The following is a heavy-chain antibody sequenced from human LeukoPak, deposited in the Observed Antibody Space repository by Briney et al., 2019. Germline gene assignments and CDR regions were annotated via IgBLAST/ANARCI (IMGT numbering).Heavy chain of an antibody. CDR3: AREGYDILTGYYYNWFDP. V-gene: IGHV1-2*02. D-gene: IGHD3-9*01. CDR2: INPNSGGT. CDR1: GYTFTGYY. Sequence: ASVKVSCKASGYTFTGYYMHWVRQAPGQGLEWMGWINPNSGGTNYAQKLQGRVTMTTDTSTSTAYMELRSLRSDDTAVYYCAREGYDILTGYYYNWFDPWGQGTLVTVSS. J-gene: IGHJ5*02.